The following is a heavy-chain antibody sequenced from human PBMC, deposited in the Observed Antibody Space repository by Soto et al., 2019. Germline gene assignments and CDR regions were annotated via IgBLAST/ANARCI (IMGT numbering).Heavy chain of an antibody. D-gene: IGHD2-15*01. V-gene: IGHV4-31*03. CDR3: ARAIVVVAAAFDY. CDR1: GGSISSGGYY. Sequence: TLSLTCTVSGGSISSGGYYWSWIRQHPGKGLEWIGYIYYSGSTYYNPSLKSRVTISVDTSKNQFSLKLSSVTAADTAVYYCARAIVVVAAAFDYWGQGTLVTVSS. J-gene: IGHJ4*02. CDR2: IYYSGST.